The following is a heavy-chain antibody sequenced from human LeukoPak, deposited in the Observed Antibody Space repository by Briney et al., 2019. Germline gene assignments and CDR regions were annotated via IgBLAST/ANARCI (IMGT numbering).Heavy chain of an antibody. CDR3: ARDIVVVVVATYYYYYYGMDV. V-gene: IGHV4-39*02. Sequence: PSETLSLTCTVSGGSISSSSYYWGWIRQPPGKGLEWIGSIYYSGSTYYNPSLKSRVTISVDTSKNQFSLKLSSVTAADTAVYYCARDIVVVVVATYYYYYYGMDVWGQGTTVTVSS. CDR1: GGSISSSSYY. CDR2: IYYSGST. D-gene: IGHD2-15*01. J-gene: IGHJ6*02.